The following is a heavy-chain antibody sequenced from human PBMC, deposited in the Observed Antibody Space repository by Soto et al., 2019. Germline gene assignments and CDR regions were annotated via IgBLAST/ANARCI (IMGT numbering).Heavy chain of an antibody. V-gene: IGHV4-59*01. CDR1: GGSISSYY. J-gene: IGHJ4*02. D-gene: IGHD6-13*01. Sequence: LTCTVSGGSISSYYWSWIRQPPGKGLEWIGYIYYSGSTNYNPSLKSRVTISVDTSKNQFSLKLSSVTAADTAVYYCARKEAAAGSGFDYWGQGTLVTVSS. CDR3: ARKEAAAGSGFDY. CDR2: IYYSGST.